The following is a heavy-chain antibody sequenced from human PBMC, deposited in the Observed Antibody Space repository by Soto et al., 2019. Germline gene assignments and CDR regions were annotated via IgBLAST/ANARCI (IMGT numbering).Heavy chain of an antibody. V-gene: IGHV3-21*01. CDR1: GFTFRTNT. CDR2: IRGFSPYT. CDR3: ARDRGYDAHDYYYNAMDV. J-gene: IGHJ6*02. D-gene: IGHD2-15*01. Sequence: EVQLVESGGGLVKPGGSLRLSCVASGFTFRTNTMNWVRQAPGKGLEWVSGIRGFSPYTFYAESVKGRFTISRDNAKNSLYLQMNSLGVEDTAVYYCARDRGYDAHDYYYNAMDVWGQGTTVTVSS.